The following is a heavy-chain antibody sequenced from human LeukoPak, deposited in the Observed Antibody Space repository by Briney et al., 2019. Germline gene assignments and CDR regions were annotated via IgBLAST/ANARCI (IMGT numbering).Heavy chain of an antibody. CDR1: GFTFSSYA. V-gene: IGHV3-30*04. D-gene: IGHD1-1*01. J-gene: IGHJ4*02. CDR2: ISYDGSNK. Sequence: PGRSLRLSCAASGFTFSSYAMHWVRQAPGKGLEWVAVISYDGSNKYYADSVKGRFTISRGNSKNTLYLQMNSLRAEDTAVYYCARAPTYNWNEKDYFDYWGQGTLVTVSS. CDR3: ARAPTYNWNEKDYFDY.